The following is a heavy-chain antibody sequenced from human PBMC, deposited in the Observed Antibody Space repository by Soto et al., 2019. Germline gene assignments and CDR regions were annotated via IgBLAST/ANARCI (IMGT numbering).Heavy chain of an antibody. Sequence: SETLPLTCTVSGGSIGSYYWSWIRQPPGKGLEWIGYIYYSGSTNYNPSLKSRVTISVDTSKNQFSLKLSSVTAADTAVYYCARDFRSSGWYEGWFDPWGQGTLVTVSS. J-gene: IGHJ5*02. D-gene: IGHD6-19*01. V-gene: IGHV4-59*01. CDR3: ARDFRSSGWYEGWFDP. CDR2: IYYSGST. CDR1: GGSIGSYY.